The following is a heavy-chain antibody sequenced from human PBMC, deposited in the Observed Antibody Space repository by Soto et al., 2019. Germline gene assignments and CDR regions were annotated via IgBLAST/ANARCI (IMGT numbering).Heavy chain of an antibody. Sequence: GGSLRLSCAASGFTFSSYSMNWVRQAPGKGLEWVSSISSSSSYIYYADSVKGRFTISRDNAKNSLYLQMNSLRAEDTAVYYCARGTITIFGVVMDSSAFDIWGQGTMVTVSS. CDR1: GFTFSSYS. CDR3: ARGTITIFGVVMDSSAFDI. J-gene: IGHJ3*02. CDR2: ISSSSSYI. D-gene: IGHD3-3*01. V-gene: IGHV3-21*01.